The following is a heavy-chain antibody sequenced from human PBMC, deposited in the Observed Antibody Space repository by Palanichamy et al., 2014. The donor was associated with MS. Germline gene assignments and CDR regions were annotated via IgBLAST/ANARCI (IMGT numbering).Heavy chain of an antibody. V-gene: IGHV1-18*01. CDR3: ARDFEPPRLSEWLLLRRHSQWFDP. J-gene: IGHJ5*02. CDR1: GYTFTSYG. CDR2: ISAYNGNT. Sequence: VQSGAEVKKPGPSVKVSCKASGYTFTSYGISWVRQAPGQGLEWMGWISAYNGNTNYAQKLQGRVTMTTDTSTSTAYMELRSLRSDDTAVYYCARDFEPPRLSEWLLLRRHSQWFDPWGQGTLVTVSS. D-gene: IGHD3-3*01.